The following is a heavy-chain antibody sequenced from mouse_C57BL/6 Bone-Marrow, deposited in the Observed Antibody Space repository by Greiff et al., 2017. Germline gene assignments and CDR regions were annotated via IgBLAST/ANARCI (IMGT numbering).Heavy chain of an antibody. J-gene: IGHJ2*01. CDR2: ISDGGSYT. D-gene: IGHD1-1*01. CDR1: GFTFSSYA. Sequence: EVQLVESGGGLVKPGGSLKLSCAASGFTFSSYAMSWVRQTPEKRLEWVATISDGGSYTYYPDNVKGRFTLSRENAKNNLYLQMSHLKSEDTAMYYCARDQGAVVDYWGQGTTHTVSS. CDR3: ARDQGAVVDY. V-gene: IGHV5-4*01.